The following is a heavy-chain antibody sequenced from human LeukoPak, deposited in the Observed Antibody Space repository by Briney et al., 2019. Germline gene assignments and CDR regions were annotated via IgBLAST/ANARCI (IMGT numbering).Heavy chain of an antibody. CDR3: ARQRGSSSWPVDY. CDR2: INHSGST. D-gene: IGHD6-13*01. Sequence: PSETLSLTCAVYGGSFSGYYWSWIRQPPGKGLEWIGEINHSGSTNYNPSLKSRVTISVDTSKNQFSLKLSSVTAADTAVYYCARQRGSSSWPVDYWGQGTLVTVSS. CDR1: GGSFSGYY. J-gene: IGHJ4*02. V-gene: IGHV4-34*01.